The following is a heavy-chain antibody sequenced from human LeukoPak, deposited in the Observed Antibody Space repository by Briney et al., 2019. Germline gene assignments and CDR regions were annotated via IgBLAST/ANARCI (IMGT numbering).Heavy chain of an antibody. V-gene: IGHV3-48*01. CDR3: ARSDHYYDRGSFDP. CDR1: GFTFSSYS. Sequence: GGSLRLSCAASGFTFSSYSMNWVRQAPGKGLEWVSYITGHSSTIYYADSVKGRFTISRDNSKNTLYLQMNSLRAEDTAVYYCARSDHYYDRGSFDPWGQGTLVTVSS. D-gene: IGHD3-22*01. CDR2: ITGHSSTI. J-gene: IGHJ5*02.